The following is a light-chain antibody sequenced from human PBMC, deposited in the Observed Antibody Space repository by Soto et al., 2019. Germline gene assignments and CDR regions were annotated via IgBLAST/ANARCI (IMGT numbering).Light chain of an antibody. CDR3: QQYTSYPRP. CDR2: KAS. Sequence: SASAVCAYIGYRVTITCRASQSISSWLAWYQQKPGKAPKLLIYKASSLESGVPSRFIGRGSGTEFTLTICSPQPHDFAPDCSQQYTSYPRPFGHGT. J-gene: IGKJ1*01. V-gene: IGKV1-5*03. CDR1: QSISSW.